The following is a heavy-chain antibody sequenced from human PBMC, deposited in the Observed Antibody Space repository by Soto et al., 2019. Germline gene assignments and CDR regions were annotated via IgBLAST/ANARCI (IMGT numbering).Heavy chain of an antibody. CDR2: IYYSGST. CDR3: AREYRGGYNYDAFDI. CDR1: GGSISSYY. Sequence: PSETLSLTCTVSGGSISSYYWSWIRQPPGKGLEWIGYIYYSGSTNYNPSLKSRVTISVDTSKNQFSLKLSSVTAADTAVYYCAREYRGGYNYDAFDIWGQGTMVTVSS. V-gene: IGHV4-59*01. D-gene: IGHD5-12*01. J-gene: IGHJ3*02.